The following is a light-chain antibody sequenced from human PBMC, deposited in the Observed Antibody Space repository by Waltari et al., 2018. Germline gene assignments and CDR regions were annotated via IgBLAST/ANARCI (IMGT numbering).Light chain of an antibody. CDR1: QSLLHTNGDDY. J-gene: IGKJ2*01. Sequence: DIVMTQSPLSLSVTPGEPASISCMSSQSLLHTNGDDYLDWYVQKPGQSPQLLIYLGSNRASGVPERFSGSGSGTDFTLRISRVEAEDVGLYYCMQPLQSPHTFGQGTRLHIK. V-gene: IGKV2-28*01. CDR2: LGS. CDR3: MQPLQSPHT.